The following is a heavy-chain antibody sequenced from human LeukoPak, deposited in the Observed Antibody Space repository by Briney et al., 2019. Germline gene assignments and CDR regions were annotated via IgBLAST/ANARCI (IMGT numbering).Heavy chain of an antibody. CDR2: IYYSGST. V-gene: IGHV4-38-2*02. CDR1: GYSISSGYY. J-gene: IGHJ4*02. D-gene: IGHD1-26*01. CDR3: ASQVGATLGYYFDY. Sequence: SETLSLTCTVSGYSISSGYYWGWIRQPPGKGLEWIGSIYYSGSTYYNPSLKSRVTISVDTSKNQFSLKLSSVTAADTAVYYCASQVGATLGYYFDYWGQGTLVTVSS.